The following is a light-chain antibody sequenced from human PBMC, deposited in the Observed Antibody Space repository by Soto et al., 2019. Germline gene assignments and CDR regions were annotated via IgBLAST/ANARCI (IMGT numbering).Light chain of an antibody. V-gene: IGKV1-9*01. CDR2: AAS. CDR3: QHLNSYPLA. Sequence: IQMTPYPSTLPGSVGVIVTITCRASQAISSLLAWYQQKPGKAPKLLIYAASTLQSGVPSRFSGSGSGTEFTLTISSLQPEDFATYYCQHLNSYPLAFGGGTKVDIK. CDR1: QAISSL. J-gene: IGKJ4*01.